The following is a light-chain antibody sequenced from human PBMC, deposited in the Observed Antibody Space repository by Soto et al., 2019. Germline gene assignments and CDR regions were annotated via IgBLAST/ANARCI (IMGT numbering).Light chain of an antibody. CDR1: PSVSSSY. V-gene: IGKV3-20*01. Sequence: EIVLTQSPGTLSLSPGERATLSCRSSPSVSSSYLAWYQHKPGQAPRLLIYDVSSRATGIPDSFSGSGAGTYFTLTISRLEPEDFAVYYCQQYGSSPTFGQGTKVEIK. CDR3: QQYGSSPT. J-gene: IGKJ1*01. CDR2: DVS.